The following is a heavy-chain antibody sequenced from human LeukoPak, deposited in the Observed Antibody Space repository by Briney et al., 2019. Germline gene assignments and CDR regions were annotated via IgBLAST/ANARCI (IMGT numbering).Heavy chain of an antibody. J-gene: IGHJ4*02. CDR2: ISSSSSYI. CDR3: ARYSSGWYWFDY. V-gene: IGHV3-21*01. CDR1: GFTFSSYS. D-gene: IGHD6-19*01. Sequence: GGSLRLSCAASGFTFSSYSMNWLRQAPGKGLEWVSSISSSSSYIYYADSVKGRFTISRDNAKNSLYLQMNSLRAEDTAVYHCARYSSGWYWFDYWGQGTLVTVSS.